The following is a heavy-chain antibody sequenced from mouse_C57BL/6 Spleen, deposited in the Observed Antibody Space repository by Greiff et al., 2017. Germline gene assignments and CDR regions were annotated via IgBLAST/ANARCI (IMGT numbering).Heavy chain of an antibody. V-gene: IGHV14-2*01. J-gene: IGHJ4*01. CDR1: GFNIKDYY. D-gene: IGHD2-4*01. CDR2: IDPEDGET. Sequence: VQLKESGAELVKPGASVKLSCTASGFNIKDYYMHWVKQRTEQGLEWIGRIDPEDGETKYAPKFQGKATITADTSSNTAYLQLSSLTSEDTAVYYCAPSYDFKYYYAMDYWGQGTSVTVSS. CDR3: APSYDFKYYYAMDY.